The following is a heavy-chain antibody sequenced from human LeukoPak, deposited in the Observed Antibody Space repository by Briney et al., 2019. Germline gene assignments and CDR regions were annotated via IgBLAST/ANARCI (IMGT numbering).Heavy chain of an antibody. CDR2: IIPIFGTA. V-gene: IGHV1-69*13. CDR1: GGTFSSYA. Sequence: ASVKVSCKASGGTFSSYAISWVRQAPGQGLEWMGGIIPIFGTANYAQKFQGRVTITADESTSTAYMELSSLRSEDTAVYYCARDYPYAFDIWGQGTMVTVSS. CDR3: ARDYPYAFDI. J-gene: IGHJ3*02.